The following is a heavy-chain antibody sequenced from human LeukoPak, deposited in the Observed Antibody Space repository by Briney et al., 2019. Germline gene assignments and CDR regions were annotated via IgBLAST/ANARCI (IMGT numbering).Heavy chain of an antibody. CDR1: GFTFSSYW. J-gene: IGHJ4*02. Sequence: GGSLRLSCAASGFTFSSYWMTWARQAPGKGLEWVANIKEDGSERYYVDSVKGRFTISRDNAKNSLYLQMNSPRVEDTAVYYCARLDGSGRLKGILDHWGRGTLVTVSS. V-gene: IGHV3-7*01. CDR3: ARLDGSGRLKGILDH. D-gene: IGHD3-10*01. CDR2: IKEDGSER.